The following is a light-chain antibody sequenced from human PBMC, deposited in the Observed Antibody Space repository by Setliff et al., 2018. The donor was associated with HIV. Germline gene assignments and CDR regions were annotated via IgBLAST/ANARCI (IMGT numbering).Light chain of an antibody. CDR2: EVS. V-gene: IGLV2-23*02. J-gene: IGLJ1*01. Sequence: QSALTQPASVSGSPGQSISIPCTGNSSNVGKFDLVSWYRQHPGKAPELTIYEVSKRPSGVSKRFSGSKSGDAVFLTISGLQPDDEADYYCCSYAGSTSFDVFGTGTKV. CDR1: SSNVGKFDL. CDR3: CSYAGSTSFDV.